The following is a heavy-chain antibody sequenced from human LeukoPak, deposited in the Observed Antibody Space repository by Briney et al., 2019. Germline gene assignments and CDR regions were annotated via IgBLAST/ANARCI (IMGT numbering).Heavy chain of an antibody. CDR3: ARVETPGISGWPYYFDY. V-gene: IGHV4-38-2*01. Sequence: SETLSLTCAVSGFSINSGYFWGWIRQPPGMGLEWIATIFHTGSTYYNPSLKGRVTISVDTSKNQFSLKLSSVTAADTAVYYCARVETPGISGWPYYFDYWGKGTLVIVSS. CDR1: GFSINSGYF. D-gene: IGHD6-19*01. CDR2: IFHTGST. J-gene: IGHJ4*02.